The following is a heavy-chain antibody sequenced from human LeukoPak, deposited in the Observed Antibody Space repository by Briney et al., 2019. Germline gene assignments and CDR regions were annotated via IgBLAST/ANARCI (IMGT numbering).Heavy chain of an antibody. D-gene: IGHD4-17*01. J-gene: IGHJ3*02. CDR3: AKFSGYGDYATPDAFDI. CDR2: ISYDGSNK. CDR1: GFTFSSYW. Sequence: PGGSLRLSCAASGFTFSSYWMSWVRQAPGKGLEWVAVISYDGSNKYYADSVKGRFTISRDNSKNTLYLQMNSLRAEDTAVYYCAKFSGYGDYATPDAFDIWGQGTMVTVSS. V-gene: IGHV3-30*18.